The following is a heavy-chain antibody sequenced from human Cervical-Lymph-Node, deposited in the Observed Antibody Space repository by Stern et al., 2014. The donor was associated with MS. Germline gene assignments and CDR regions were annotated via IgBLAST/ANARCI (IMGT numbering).Heavy chain of an antibody. D-gene: IGHD3-9*01. J-gene: IGHJ6*02. CDR1: GGSISSGSYY. CDR3: ARDCRLRYFDNYGMDV. CDR2: IYNSGST. Sequence: QLQLQESGPGLVKPSQTLSLTCTVSGGSISSGSYYWSWIRQPAGKGLEWIGRIYNSGSTNYNPSLKSRVTISVDASKNQFPLRLSSVTAADTAVYYCARDCRLRYFDNYGMDVWGQGTTVTVSS. V-gene: IGHV4-61*02.